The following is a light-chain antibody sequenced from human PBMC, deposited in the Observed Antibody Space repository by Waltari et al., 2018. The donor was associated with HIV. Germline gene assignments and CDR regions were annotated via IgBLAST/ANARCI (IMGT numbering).Light chain of an antibody. CDR3: ATWDNSLRAM. V-gene: IGLV1-51*01. J-gene: IGLJ3*02. Sequence: QSVWTQPPSVSAAPGQKVPISCSGSHPNTCTSSVSWYQHRPGTAPKLLIYENNRRPPRIPERCSAAKSGTSATLGITGLQTGDEAIYYGATWDNSLRAMFGGGTKLTVL. CDR2: ENN. CDR1: HPNTCTSS.